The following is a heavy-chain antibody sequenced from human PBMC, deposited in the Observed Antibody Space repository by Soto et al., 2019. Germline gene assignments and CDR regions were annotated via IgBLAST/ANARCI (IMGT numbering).Heavy chain of an antibody. J-gene: IGHJ3*02. CDR3: AKVRIPAAGTGAELYDAFDI. Sequence: EVQLLESGGGLVQPGGSLRLSCAASGFTFSSYAMSWVRQAPGKGLEWVSAISGSGGSTYYADSVKGRFTISRDNSKNTLYLQMNSLRAEDTAVYYCAKVRIPAAGTGAELYDAFDIWGQGTMVTVSS. CDR1: GFTFSSYA. V-gene: IGHV3-23*01. D-gene: IGHD6-13*01. CDR2: ISGSGGST.